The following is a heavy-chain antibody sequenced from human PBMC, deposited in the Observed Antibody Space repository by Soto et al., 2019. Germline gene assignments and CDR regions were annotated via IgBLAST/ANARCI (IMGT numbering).Heavy chain of an antibody. V-gene: IGHV3-23*01. J-gene: IGHJ4*02. Sequence: DVQLLESGGGLVQPGGSLRLSCAASGFSFSKYAMIWVRQARGKGQAWVSGITGSGGTIEYTASVQGRFTSSGDNSKNTVYLQMNSLSAEDTAMYYCAKDAVPGDGLWLVSDWGQGTQVTVS. CDR1: GFSFSKYA. CDR3: AKDAVPGDGLWLVSD. D-gene: IGHD2-21*02. CDR2: ITGSGGTI.